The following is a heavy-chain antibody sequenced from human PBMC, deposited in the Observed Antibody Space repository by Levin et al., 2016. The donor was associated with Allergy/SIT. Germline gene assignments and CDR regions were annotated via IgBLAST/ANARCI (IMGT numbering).Heavy chain of an antibody. Sequence: GESLKISCAASGFTFSSYWMHWVRQAPGKGLVWVSRINSDGSSTSYADSVKGRFTISRDNAKNSLYLQMNSLRAEDTAVYYCARDPYGSGSYQVDYWGQGTLVTVSS. J-gene: IGHJ4*02. CDR1: GFTFSSYW. D-gene: IGHD3-10*01. CDR2: INSDGSST. CDR3: ARDPYGSGSYQVDY. V-gene: IGHV3-74*01.